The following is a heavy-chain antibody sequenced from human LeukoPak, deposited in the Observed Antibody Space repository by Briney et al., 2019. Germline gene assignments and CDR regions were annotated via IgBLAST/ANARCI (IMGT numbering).Heavy chain of an antibody. CDR1: ACTFTGYS. V-gene: IGHV3-64D*06. D-gene: IGHD6-13*01. Sequence: PGGSLRLSCSVSACTFTGYSMHWVRHAPWKGLEYVLSITSYGGSTYYEDSVKGRFTISRDNPKLTLHLQMSSLRDEDTAIYYCARAGSSSWSYYYYGMDVWGQGTTVTVSS. J-gene: IGHJ6*02. CDR3: ARAGSSSWSYYYYGMDV. CDR2: ITSYGGST.